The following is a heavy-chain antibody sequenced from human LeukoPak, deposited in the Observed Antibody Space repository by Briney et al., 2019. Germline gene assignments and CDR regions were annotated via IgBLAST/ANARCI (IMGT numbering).Heavy chain of an antibody. CDR3: ARLPGIAAAAYFDY. CDR1: GFTFTNYW. V-gene: IGHV5-51*01. CDR2: IYPADSDT. Sequence: GESLKISCKGSGFTFTNYWIGWVRQMPGKGLEWMGIIYPADSDTRYSPSFQGQVTISADKSISTAYLQWSSLKASDTAMYFCARLPGIAAAAYFDYWGQGTLVTVSS. J-gene: IGHJ4*02. D-gene: IGHD6-13*01.